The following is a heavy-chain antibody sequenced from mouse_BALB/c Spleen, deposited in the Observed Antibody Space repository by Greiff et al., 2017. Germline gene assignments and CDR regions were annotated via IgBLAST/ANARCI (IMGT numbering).Heavy chain of an antibody. Sequence: EVQLQESGPGLVKPSQSLSLTCSVTGYSITSGYYWNWIRQFPGNKLEWMGYISYDGSNNYNPSLKNRISITRDTSKNQFFLKLNSVTTEDTATYYCARRGYDYDDSHWYFDVWGAGTTVTVSS. J-gene: IGHJ1*01. V-gene: IGHV3-6*02. CDR3: ARRGYDYDDSHWYFDV. CDR1: GYSITSGYY. CDR2: ISYDGSN. D-gene: IGHD2-4*01.